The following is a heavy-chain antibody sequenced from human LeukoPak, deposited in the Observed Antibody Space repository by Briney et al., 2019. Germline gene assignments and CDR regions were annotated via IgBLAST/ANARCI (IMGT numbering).Heavy chain of an antibody. J-gene: IGHJ6*02. D-gene: IGHD6-19*01. CDR2: INPNSGGA. V-gene: IGHV1-2*02. CDR1: GYTFTGYY. CDR3: ARGDLSSGWSYYYYGMDV. Sequence: ASVKVSCKASGYTFTGYYMHWVRQAPGQGLEWMGWINPNSGGANYAQKFQGRVTMTRDTSISTAYMELSRLRSDDTAVYYCARGDLSSGWSYYYYGMDVWGQGTTVTVSS.